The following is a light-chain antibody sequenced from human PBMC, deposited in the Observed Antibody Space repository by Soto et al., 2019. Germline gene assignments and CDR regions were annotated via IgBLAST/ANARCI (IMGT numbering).Light chain of an antibody. CDR3: QQYDSNWS. CDR1: QSISSW. CDR2: DAS. Sequence: DIQMTQSPSTLSARVGDRVTITCRASQSISSWLAWYQQKAGKAPKLLIYDASNLESGVPSRFSGSGSGTEFTLTISSLKPDDFATYYCQQYDSNWSVGQGTKVDIK. J-gene: IGKJ1*01. V-gene: IGKV1-5*01.